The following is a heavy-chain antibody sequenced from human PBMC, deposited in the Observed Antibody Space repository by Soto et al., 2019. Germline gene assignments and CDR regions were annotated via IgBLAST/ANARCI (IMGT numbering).Heavy chain of an antibody. D-gene: IGHD1-26*01. Sequence: QVQLVQSGAEVKKPGSSVKVSCKASGGTFSSYAISWVRQAPGQGLEWMGGIIPIFGTANYAQKFQGRVTITADESTSTAYMELSSLRYEDTAVYYCARVRGPSGSYRFDAFDIWGQGTMVTVSS. V-gene: IGHV1-69*12. J-gene: IGHJ3*02. CDR1: GGTFSSYA. CDR2: IIPIFGTA. CDR3: ARVRGPSGSYRFDAFDI.